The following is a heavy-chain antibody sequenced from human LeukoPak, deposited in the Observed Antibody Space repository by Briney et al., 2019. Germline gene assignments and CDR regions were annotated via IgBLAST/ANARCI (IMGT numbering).Heavy chain of an antibody. V-gene: IGHV3-11*01. CDR2: ISSSGSTI. J-gene: IGHJ4*02. CDR1: GFTFSDYY. D-gene: IGHD3-9*01. CDR3: ARAAPLRYFDWGGEY. Sequence: GGSLRLSCAASGFTFSDYYMSWMRQAPGKGLEWVSYISSSGSTIYYADSVKGRFTISRDNAKNSLYLQMNSLRAEDTAVYYCARAAPLRYFDWGGEYWAQGTLVTISS.